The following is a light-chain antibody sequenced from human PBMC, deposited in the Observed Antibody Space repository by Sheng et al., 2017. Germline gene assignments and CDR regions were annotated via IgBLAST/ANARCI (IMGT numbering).Light chain of an antibody. V-gene: IGLV2-14*01. J-gene: IGLJ3*02. Sequence: QSALTQPASVSGSPGQSISISCSGTSSDVGGYNYVSWYQQYPGKAPKLLIYAVSNRPSGVSHRFSGSKSDTTASLTISGLQAEDEADYYCSSFTSSKIPVFGGGTKLTVL. CDR3: SSFTSSKIPV. CDR2: AVS. CDR1: SSDVGGYNY.